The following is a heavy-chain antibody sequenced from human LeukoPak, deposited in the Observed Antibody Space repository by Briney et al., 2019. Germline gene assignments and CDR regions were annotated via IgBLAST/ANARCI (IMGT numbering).Heavy chain of an antibody. Sequence: GASVKVACKASGYTFTSYAMNWVRQAPGQGLEWMGWINTNTGNPTYAQGLTGRFVFSLDTSVSTAYLQISSLKAEDTAVYYCARDGSGYYYGNNWFDPWGQGTLVTVSS. CDR1: GYTFTSYA. J-gene: IGHJ5*02. CDR3: ARDGSGYYYGNNWFDP. CDR2: INTNTGNP. V-gene: IGHV7-4-1*02. D-gene: IGHD3-22*01.